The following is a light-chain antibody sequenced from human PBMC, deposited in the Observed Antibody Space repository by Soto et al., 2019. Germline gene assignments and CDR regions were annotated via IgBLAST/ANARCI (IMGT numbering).Light chain of an antibody. V-gene: IGLV1-51*02. CDR2: ENN. Sequence: QAVVTQPPSVSAAPGQKVTISCSGSSSNIGNNYVSWYQQLPGTAPKLLIYENNKRPSGIPDRFSGSKSVSSATLGITGLQTGDEADYYCGAWDSSLSAVVFGGGTKVTVL. CDR1: SSNIGNNY. J-gene: IGLJ2*01. CDR3: GAWDSSLSAVV.